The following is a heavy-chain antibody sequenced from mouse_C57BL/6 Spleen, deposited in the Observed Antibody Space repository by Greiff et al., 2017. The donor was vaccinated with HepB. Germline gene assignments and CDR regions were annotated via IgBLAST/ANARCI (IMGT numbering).Heavy chain of an antibody. CDR2: IDPETGGT. J-gene: IGHJ4*01. V-gene: IGHV1-15*01. CDR3: TRSILRYYYAMDY. D-gene: IGHD1-1*01. Sequence: VKLVESGAELVRPGASVTLSCKASGYTFTDYEMHWVKQTPVHGLEWIGAIDPETGGTAYNQKFKGKAILTADKSSSTAYMELRSLTSEDSAVYYCTRSILRYYYAMDYWGQGTSVTVSS. CDR1: GYTFTDYE.